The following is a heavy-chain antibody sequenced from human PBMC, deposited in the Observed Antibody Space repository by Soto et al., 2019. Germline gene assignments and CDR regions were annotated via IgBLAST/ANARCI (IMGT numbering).Heavy chain of an antibody. CDR3: ARAGYYGSGSYLYNWFDP. V-gene: IGHV4-34*01. CDR2: INHSGST. Sequence: QVQLQQWGAGLLKPSETLSLTCAVYGGSFSGYYWSWIRQPPGKGLEWIGEINHSGSTNYNPSLKSRVTISVDTYKIQFSLKLSSVTAADMAVYYCARAGYYGSGSYLYNWFDPWGQGTLVTVSS. D-gene: IGHD3-10*01. CDR1: GGSFSGYY. J-gene: IGHJ5*02.